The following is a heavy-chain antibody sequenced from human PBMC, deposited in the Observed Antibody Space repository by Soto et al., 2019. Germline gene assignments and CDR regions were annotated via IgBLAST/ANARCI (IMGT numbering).Heavy chain of an antibody. V-gene: IGHV3-48*02. CDR2: ISSSSSTI. CDR3: AREGGMKAADYYYYYYGMDV. Sequence: EVQLVESGGGLVQPGGSLRLSCAASGFTFSSYSMNWVRQAPGKGLEWVSYISSSSSTIYYADSVKGRFTISRDNAKNSLYLQMNSLRDEDTAVYYCAREGGMKAADYYYYYYGMDVWGQGTTVTVSS. CDR1: GFTFSSYS. D-gene: IGHD6-13*01. J-gene: IGHJ6*02.